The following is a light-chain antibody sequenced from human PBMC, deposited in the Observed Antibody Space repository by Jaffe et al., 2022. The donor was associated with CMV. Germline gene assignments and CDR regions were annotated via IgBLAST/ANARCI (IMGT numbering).Light chain of an antibody. Sequence: EIVLTQSPATLSLSPGERATLSCRASQSVSSYLAWYQQKPGQAPRLLMYDASNRATGIPARFSGSGSGTDFTLTISSLEPEDFAVYYCQQRSTFGQGTKLEIK. CDR2: DAS. V-gene: IGKV3-11*01. CDR1: QSVSSY. CDR3: QQRST. J-gene: IGKJ2*01.